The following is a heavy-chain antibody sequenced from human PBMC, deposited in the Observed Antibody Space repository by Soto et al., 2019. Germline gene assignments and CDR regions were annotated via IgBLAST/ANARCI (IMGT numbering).Heavy chain of an antibody. Sequence: QVQLVQSGAEVKKPGSSVKVSCKASGGTFSSYAISWVRQAPGQGLEWMGGIIPVFGAAKYAQKFQGRGTITADKSTTTAYMELSSLRSEDTAVYYCPRDPKTMVRGVMDAFDIWGQGTMVTVSS. D-gene: IGHD3-10*01. V-gene: IGHV1-69*06. CDR2: IIPVFGAA. CDR3: PRDPKTMVRGVMDAFDI. J-gene: IGHJ3*02. CDR1: GGTFSSYA.